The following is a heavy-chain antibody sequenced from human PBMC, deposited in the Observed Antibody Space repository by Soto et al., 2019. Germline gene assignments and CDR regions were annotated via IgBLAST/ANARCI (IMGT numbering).Heavy chain of an antibody. CDR3: ARREIAVAETASFDY. J-gene: IGHJ4*02. V-gene: IGHV4-39*01. CDR1: GGSISSSSYY. CDR2: IYYSGST. D-gene: IGHD6-19*01. Sequence: SETLSLTCTVSGGSISSSSYYWGWIRQPPGKGLEGIGSIYYSGSTYYNPSLKSRVTISVDTSKNQFSLKLSSVTAADTAVYYCARREIAVAETASFDYWGQGTLVTVS.